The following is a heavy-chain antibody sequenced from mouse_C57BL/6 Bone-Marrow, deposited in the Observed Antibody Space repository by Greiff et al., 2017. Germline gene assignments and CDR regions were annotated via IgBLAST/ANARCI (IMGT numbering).Heavy chain of an antibody. CDR1: GYTFTSYW. J-gene: IGHJ2*01. Sequence: QVQLQQPGAELVKPGASVKLSCKASGYTFTSYWMQWVKQRPGQGLEWIGEIDPSDSYTNYNQKFKGKATLTVDTSSSTAYMQLSSLTSEDSAVYYCARTFSPYWGQGTTLTVSS. CDR3: ARTFSPY. V-gene: IGHV1-50*01. CDR2: IDPSDSYT.